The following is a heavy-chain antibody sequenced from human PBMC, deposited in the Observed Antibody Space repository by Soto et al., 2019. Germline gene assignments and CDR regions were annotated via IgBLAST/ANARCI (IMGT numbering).Heavy chain of an antibody. CDR2: IYHSGST. V-gene: IGHV4-39*01. J-gene: IGHJ6*03. CDR1: NGSISSAIYY. CDR3: ARGGIAARYMDV. Sequence: PSETLSLTCTVSNGSISSAIYYWGWIRQPPGKGLEWIGSIYHSGSTYYNPSLQGRVTISVDTSKNQFSLKLSSVTAADTAVYYCARGGIAARYMDVWGKGTTVTVSS. D-gene: IGHD6-6*01.